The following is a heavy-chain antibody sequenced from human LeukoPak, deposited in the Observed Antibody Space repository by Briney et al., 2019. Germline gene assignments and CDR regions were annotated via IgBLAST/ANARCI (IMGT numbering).Heavy chain of an antibody. CDR1: GGSISSYY. CDR2: IYTSGGT. D-gene: IGHD5-18*01. J-gene: IGHJ3*02. CDR3: ARDTAMVTARRRFAFDI. Sequence: PSGTLSLTCTVSGGSISSYYWSWIRQPAGKGLEWIGRIYTSGGTNYNPSLKSRVTMSVDTSKNQFSLKLSSVTAADTAVYYCARDTAMVTARRRFAFDIWGQGTMVTVSS. V-gene: IGHV4-4*07.